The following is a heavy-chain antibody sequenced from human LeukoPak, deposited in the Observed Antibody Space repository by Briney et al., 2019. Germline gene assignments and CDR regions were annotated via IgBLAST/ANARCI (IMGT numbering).Heavy chain of an antibody. CDR2: IYSGGST. D-gene: IGHD4-17*01. V-gene: IGHV3-66*01. CDR1: GFTVSSNY. J-gene: IGHJ4*02. CDR3: AKDLDGDYADY. Sequence: PGGSLRLSCAASGFTVSSNYMSWVRQAPGKGLEWVSVIYSGGSTYYADSVKGRFTISRDNSKNTLYLQMNSLRAEDTAVYYCAKDLDGDYADYWGQGTLVTVSS.